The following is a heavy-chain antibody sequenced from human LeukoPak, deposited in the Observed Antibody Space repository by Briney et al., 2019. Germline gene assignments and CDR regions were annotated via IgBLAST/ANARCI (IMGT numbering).Heavy chain of an antibody. CDR3: ASSEPRASIAVAEDY. CDR1: GFTVSSNY. V-gene: IGHV3-66*01. D-gene: IGHD6-19*01. CDR2: IYSGGSA. J-gene: IGHJ4*02. Sequence: PGGSLRLSCAASGFTVSSNYMSWVRQAPGKGLEWVSVIYSGGSAYYADSVKGRFTISRDNSKNTLYLQMNSLRAEDTAVYYCASSEPRASIAVAEDYWGQGTLVTVSS.